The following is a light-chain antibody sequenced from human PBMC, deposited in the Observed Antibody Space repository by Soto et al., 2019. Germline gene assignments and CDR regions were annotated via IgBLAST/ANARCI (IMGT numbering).Light chain of an antibody. V-gene: IGLV2-11*01. CDR2: DVR. CDR3: CPYPCSFLTL. CDR1: SSDVGGYNY. Sequence: QSVLTQLRSVSGARGSSVTISCTGTSSDVGGYNYVSWYQQHPGKAPKLMISDVRKRPSGVPDRFSGSKSGNTASLTISGLQAEDEAEYYCCPYPCSFLTLCGTGPNSTVL. J-gene: IGLJ1*01.